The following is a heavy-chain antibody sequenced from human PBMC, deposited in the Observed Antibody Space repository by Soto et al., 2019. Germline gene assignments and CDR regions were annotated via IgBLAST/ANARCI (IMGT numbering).Heavy chain of an antibody. Sequence: ASVKVSCKASGYTFTSYGISWVRQAPGQGLGWMGWISAYNGNTNYAQKLQGRVTMTTDTSTSTAYMELRSLRSDDTAVYYCARVRNVDIVATSPYYFDYWGQGTLVTVSA. V-gene: IGHV1-18*01. CDR2: ISAYNGNT. CDR1: GYTFTSYG. J-gene: IGHJ4*02. CDR3: ARVRNVDIVATSPYYFDY. D-gene: IGHD5-12*01.